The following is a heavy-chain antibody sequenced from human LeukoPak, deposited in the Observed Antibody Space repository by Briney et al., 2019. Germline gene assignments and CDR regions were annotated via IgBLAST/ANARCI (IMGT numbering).Heavy chain of an antibody. CDR3: ARDRGYCSSTSCHNWFDP. CDR1: GYTFTGYY. CDR2: INPNSGGT. J-gene: IGHJ5*02. V-gene: IGHV1-2*02. D-gene: IGHD2-2*01. Sequence: GASVKVSCRASGYTFTGYYMHWVRQAPVQGLEWMGWINPNSGGTNYAQKFQGRVTMTRDTSISTAYMELSRLRSDDTAVYYCARDRGYCSSTSCHNWFDPWGQGTLVTVSS.